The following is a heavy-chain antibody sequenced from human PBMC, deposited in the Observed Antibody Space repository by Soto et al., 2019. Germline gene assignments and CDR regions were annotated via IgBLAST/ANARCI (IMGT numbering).Heavy chain of an antibody. CDR1: GGTFGGYS. CDR2: INHSGST. Sequence: SETLCLTCAVYGGTFGGYSWRWIRQPPGKGLEWIGEINHSGSTNYNPSLKSRVTISVDTSKNQFSLKLSSVTAADTAVYYCARVKSPRFRTKREGFGFDPWGQGTLVTVSS. D-gene: IGHD2-21*01. CDR3: ARVKSPRFRTKREGFGFDP. V-gene: IGHV4-34*01. J-gene: IGHJ5*02.